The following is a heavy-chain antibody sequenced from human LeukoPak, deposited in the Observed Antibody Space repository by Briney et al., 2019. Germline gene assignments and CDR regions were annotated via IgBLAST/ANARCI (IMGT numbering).Heavy chain of an antibody. J-gene: IGHJ1*01. D-gene: IGHD3-3*01. CDR2: SYPVDSDT. CDR3: ARHEDDFWSVGAYFQH. CDR1: GYSFTIYW. V-gene: IGHV5-51*01. Sequence: GESLKISFKGSGYSFTIYWVGWVRQMPGKGLEWMGISYPVDSDTRYSPSFQGQVTISADKSISTAYLQWSSLKASDTAMYYCARHEDDFWSVGAYFQHWGQGTLVTVSS.